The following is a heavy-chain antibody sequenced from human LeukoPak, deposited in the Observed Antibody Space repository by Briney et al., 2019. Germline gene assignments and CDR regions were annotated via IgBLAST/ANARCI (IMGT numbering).Heavy chain of an antibody. CDR2: IYYSGST. CDR3: AREGYCTNGVCPNWFDP. J-gene: IGHJ5*02. D-gene: IGHD2-8*01. Sequence: SETLSLTCTVSGGFISNYYWSWLRQPPGKGLEWIGYIYYSGSTNYNPSLRSRVTISVDTSKNQFSLKLTSVTAADTAVYFCAREGYCTNGVCPNWFDPWGRGTLVTVSS. CDR1: GGFISNYY. V-gene: IGHV4-59*01.